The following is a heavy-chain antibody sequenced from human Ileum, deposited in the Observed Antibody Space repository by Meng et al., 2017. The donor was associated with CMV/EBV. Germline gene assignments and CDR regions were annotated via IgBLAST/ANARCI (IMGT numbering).Heavy chain of an antibody. Sequence: QVQLQQMRAERLKPSETLTLTRTGSACSCTRYHWTWMRLPPGKGREWIGEINYRESIHYIPSHESRVTLSLKMSTNQLSLKLNSVTAADTAVYNCVRGNWVSDFWGQGTLVTVSS. J-gene: IGHJ4*02. CDR2: INYRESI. D-gene: IGHD7-27*01. CDR3: VRGNWVSDF. CDR1: ACSCTRYH. V-gene: IGHV4-34*01.